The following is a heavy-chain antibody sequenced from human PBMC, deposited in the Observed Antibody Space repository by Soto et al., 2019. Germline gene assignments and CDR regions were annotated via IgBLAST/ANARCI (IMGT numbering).Heavy chain of an antibody. D-gene: IGHD3-3*01. CDR2: IIAGNGNT. Sequence: ASVKVSCKATGDTFSSYGVHWVRQAPGQRLEWMGWIIAGNGNTKYSQEFQGRVTITRDTSASTAYMELSSLRPEDTAVYFCASRPPDSWTGPFDYWGQGTLVTVSS. CDR3: ASRPPDSWTGPFDY. J-gene: IGHJ4*02. V-gene: IGHV1-3*01. CDR1: GDTFSSYG.